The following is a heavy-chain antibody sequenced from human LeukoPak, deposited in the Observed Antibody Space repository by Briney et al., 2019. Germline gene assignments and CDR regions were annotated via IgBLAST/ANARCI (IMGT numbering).Heavy chain of an antibody. D-gene: IGHD2-2*01. V-gene: IGHV3-30*02. CDR1: GFTFSSYG. CDR2: IRYDGSNK. J-gene: IGHJ4*02. Sequence: PGGSLRLSCAASGFTFSSYGMHWVRQAPGKGLEWAAFIRYDGSNKYYADSVKGRFTISRDNSKNTLYLQMNSLRAEDTAVYYCAKVGSSTSCYQGCYFDYWGQGTLVTVSS. CDR3: AKVGSSTSCYQGCYFDY.